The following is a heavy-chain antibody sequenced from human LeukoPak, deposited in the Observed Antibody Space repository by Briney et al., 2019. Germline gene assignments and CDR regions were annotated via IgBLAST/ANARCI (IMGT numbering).Heavy chain of an antibody. CDR1: GGSISSYY. D-gene: IGHD5-18*01. J-gene: IGHJ5*02. CDR2: IYSNGNT. CDR3: ARRGYSCNWFDP. Sequence: SETLSLTCTVSGGSISSYYWTWIRQPPGKGLEWIGYIYSNGNTNYNPSLKSRVIISVDTSKNQFSLKLTSVTAADTAVYYCARRGYSCNWFDPWGQGTLVTVSS. V-gene: IGHV4-59*08.